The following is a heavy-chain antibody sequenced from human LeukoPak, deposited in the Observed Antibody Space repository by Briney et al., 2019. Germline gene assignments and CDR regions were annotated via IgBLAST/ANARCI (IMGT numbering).Heavy chain of an antibody. D-gene: IGHD3-22*01. CDR2: ISVYNDNT. Sequence: ASVKVSCKASGYTFTSYGIHWVRQAPGQGLEWMGWISVYNDNTNFAQKFQGRVTMTTDTITSTAYMELRSLRSDDTAVYYCARGYDSSGYYSYYYFDYWGQGTLVTVSS. J-gene: IGHJ4*02. CDR1: GYTFTSYG. V-gene: IGHV1-18*01. CDR3: ARGYDSSGYYSYYYFDY.